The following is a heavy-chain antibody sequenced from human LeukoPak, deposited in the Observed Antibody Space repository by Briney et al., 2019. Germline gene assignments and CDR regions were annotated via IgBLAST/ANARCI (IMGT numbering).Heavy chain of an antibody. Sequence: PGGSLRLSCAASGFTFDDYAMHWVRQAPGKGLEWVSLISGDGGSTYYADSVKGRFTTSRDNSKNSLYLQVNSLRTEDTALYYCAKEKVRYYYDSSGYSYWGQGTLVTVSS. CDR1: GFTFDDYA. CDR2: ISGDGGST. J-gene: IGHJ4*02. CDR3: AKEKVRYYYDSSGYSY. D-gene: IGHD3-22*01. V-gene: IGHV3-43*02.